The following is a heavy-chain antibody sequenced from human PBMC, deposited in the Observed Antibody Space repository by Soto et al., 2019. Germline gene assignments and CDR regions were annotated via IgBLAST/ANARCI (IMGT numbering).Heavy chain of an antibody. CDR3: ARSSGGDEADAFDM. Sequence: GGSLRLSCAASGFTFGDYEMSWIRQAAGKGPEWVSFLSRSGNTIYYADSVKGRCSISTDNAENSLYLQMESLIVEDTATYFCARSSGGDEADAFDMWGQGPLVTV. CDR1: GFTFGDYE. V-gene: IGHV3-11*01. J-gene: IGHJ3*02. D-gene: IGHD3-22*01. CDR2: LSRSGNTI.